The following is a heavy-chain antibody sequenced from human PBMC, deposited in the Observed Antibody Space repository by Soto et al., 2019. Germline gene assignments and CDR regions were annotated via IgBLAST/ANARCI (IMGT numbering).Heavy chain of an antibody. CDR2: INHSGST. V-gene: IGHV4-34*01. CDR1: GGSFSGYY. J-gene: IGHJ5*02. Sequence: PSETLSLTCAVYGGSFSGYYWSWIRQPPGKGLEWIGDINHSGSTNYNPSLKSRVTISVDTSKNQFSLKLNSVTAADTAVYYCASLLFLEWLLDGWFDPWGRGTLVTVSS. CDR3: ASLLFLEWLLDGWFDP. D-gene: IGHD3-3*01.